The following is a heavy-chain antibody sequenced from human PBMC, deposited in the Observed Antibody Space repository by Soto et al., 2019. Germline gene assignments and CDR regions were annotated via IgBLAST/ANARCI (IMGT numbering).Heavy chain of an antibody. CDR1: GGSFSGYY. CDR2: IKHSGST. J-gene: IGHJ4*02. Sequence: QVQLQQWGAGLLKPSETLSLTCAVYGGSFSGYYWSWIRQPPGKGLEWIGEIKHSGSTNYNPSLKSRVTISVDTSKNQFSLKLSSVTAADTAVYYCARAGYCTNGVCSDYWGQGTLVTVSS. D-gene: IGHD2-8*01. CDR3: ARAGYCTNGVCSDY. V-gene: IGHV4-34*01.